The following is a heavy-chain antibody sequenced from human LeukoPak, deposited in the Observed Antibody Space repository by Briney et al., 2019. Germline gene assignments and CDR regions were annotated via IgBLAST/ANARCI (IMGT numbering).Heavy chain of an antibody. J-gene: IGHJ4*02. CDR2: IYSGGST. CDR3: AKDGDFWSGYPPGY. CDR1: GFTVSSNY. Sequence: GGSLRLSCAASGFTVSSNYMSWVRQAPGKGLEWVSVIYSGGSTYYADSVKGRFTISRDNSKNTLYLQMDSLRAEDTAVYYCAKDGDFWSGYPPGYWGQGTLVTVSS. V-gene: IGHV3-66*01. D-gene: IGHD3-3*01.